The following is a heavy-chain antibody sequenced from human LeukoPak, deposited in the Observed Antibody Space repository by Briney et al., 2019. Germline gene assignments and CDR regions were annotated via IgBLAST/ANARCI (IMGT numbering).Heavy chain of an antibody. D-gene: IGHD3-10*01. CDR3: AKDRYYGSGSYLVFDY. CDR2: IIPIFGTA. Sequence: SVKVSCKASGGTFSSYAISWVRQAPGQGLKWMGGIIPIFGTANYAQKFQGRVTITADKSTSTAYMELSSLRSEDTAVYYCAKDRYYGSGSYLVFDYWGQGTLVTVSS. J-gene: IGHJ4*02. CDR1: GGTFSSYA. V-gene: IGHV1-69*06.